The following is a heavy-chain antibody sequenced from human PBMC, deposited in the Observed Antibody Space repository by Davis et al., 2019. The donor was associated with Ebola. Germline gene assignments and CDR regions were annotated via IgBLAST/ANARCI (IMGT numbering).Heavy chain of an antibody. V-gene: IGHV3-73*01. CDR3: TTPYGDLDY. D-gene: IGHD4-17*01. CDR1: GLTFRGSA. J-gene: IGHJ4*02. CDR2: IRSKANSYAT. Sequence: GSLRLSCAASGLTFRGSAMHWVRQASGKGLEWVGRIRSKANSYATAYAASVKGRFTISRDDSKNTAYLQMNSLKTEDTAVYYCTTPYGDLDYWGQGTLVTVSS.